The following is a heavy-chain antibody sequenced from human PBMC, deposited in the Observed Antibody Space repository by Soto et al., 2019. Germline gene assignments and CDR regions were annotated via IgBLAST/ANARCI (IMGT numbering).Heavy chain of an antibody. V-gene: IGHV4-39*01. CDR1: GDSIDTSSYY. CDR2: IYYSGTT. CDR3: ARLKGAFLITTYNWFDP. Sequence: QVQLQESGPGLVKPSETLSLTCNVSGDSIDTSSYYWGWIRQPPGKGLEWIGHIYYSGTTYYNPSLKSRVTISADTSKNQFSLNLTSVTAADTAVYYCARLKGAFLITTYNWFDPWGQGTLVTVSS. D-gene: IGHD3-22*01. J-gene: IGHJ5*02.